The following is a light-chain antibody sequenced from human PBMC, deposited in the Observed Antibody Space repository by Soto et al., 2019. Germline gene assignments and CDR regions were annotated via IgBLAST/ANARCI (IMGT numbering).Light chain of an antibody. CDR2: DTS. CDR1: QGIGDT. CDR3: QQRSDWPPLT. Sequence: EFVMRQSPATVSVSPGEGATLSCRASQGIGDTLAWYQHKPGQTPRLLIYDTSTRATGIPDRFSGTGSGTDFTLTISSLEPEDFAVYYCQQRSDWPPLTFGGGTKVDIK. V-gene: IGKV3-11*01. J-gene: IGKJ4*01.